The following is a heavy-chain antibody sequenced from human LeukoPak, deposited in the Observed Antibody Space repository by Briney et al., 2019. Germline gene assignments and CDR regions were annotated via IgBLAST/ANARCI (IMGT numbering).Heavy chain of an antibody. CDR1: GYTFTSYA. V-gene: IGHV7-4-1*02. CDR3: AREEDCSSTRCYAE. CDR2: INTNTGNP. Sequence: ASVKVSCKASGYTFTSYAMNWVRQAPGQGLEWMGWINTNTGNPTYAQGFTGRFVFSLDTSVSTAYLQISSLKAEDTAVYYCAREEDCSSTRCYAEWGQGTLVTVSS. D-gene: IGHD2-2*01. J-gene: IGHJ4*02.